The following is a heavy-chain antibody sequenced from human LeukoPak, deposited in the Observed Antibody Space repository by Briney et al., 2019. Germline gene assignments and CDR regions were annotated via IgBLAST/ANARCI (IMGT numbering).Heavy chain of an antibody. Sequence: GWSLRLSCAASGFTVSTYSMYWVRQAPGKGLEWVSYISSGSSSISYADSVKGRFTISRDSANNSLYLQMNSLRAEDTALYYCASAPWSAADIWGQGTMVTVSS. CDR2: ISSGSSSI. J-gene: IGHJ3*02. CDR3: ASAPWSAADI. V-gene: IGHV3-48*04. CDR1: GFTVSTYS. D-gene: IGHD6-13*01.